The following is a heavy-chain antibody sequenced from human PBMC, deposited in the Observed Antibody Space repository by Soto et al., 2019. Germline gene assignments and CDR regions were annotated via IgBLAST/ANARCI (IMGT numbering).Heavy chain of an antibody. CDR1: GFTLQSHW. D-gene: IGHD6-13*01. CDR3: ARDASPFSSSWYYFVS. CDR2: TNQDGSGR. Sequence: EVQLVKSGGGLVQPGGSLRLSCAASGFTLQSHWMHWLRQAPGKGLEWVANTNQDGSGRYYAASLKGRFTISRDNAKNSLYPQMNSLTADDTAVYFCARDASPFSSSWYYFVSWGQGTLVTVSS. J-gene: IGHJ4*02. V-gene: IGHV3-7*01.